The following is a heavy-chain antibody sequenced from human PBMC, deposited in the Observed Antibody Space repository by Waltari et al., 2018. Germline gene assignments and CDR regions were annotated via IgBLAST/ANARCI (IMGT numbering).Heavy chain of an antibody. J-gene: IGHJ6*03. V-gene: IGHV1-46*01. CDR1: GYTFTSYY. D-gene: IGHD3-3*01. Sequence: QVQLVQSGAEVKKPGASVKVSCKASGYTFTSYYMHWVRQAPGQGLEWMGIINPSGGSTSYAQKFQGRVTMTRDTSTSTVDMELSSLRSEDTAVSYCETRRQLRFLGPYYYYMDVWGKGTTVTVSS. CDR2: INPSGGST. CDR3: ETRRQLRFLGPYYYYMDV.